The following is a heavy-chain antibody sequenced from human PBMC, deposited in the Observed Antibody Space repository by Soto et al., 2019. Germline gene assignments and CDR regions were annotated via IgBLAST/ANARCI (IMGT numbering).Heavy chain of an antibody. CDR1: GYDFTTYG. CDR3: AIGRYGDY. D-gene: IGHD1-1*01. Sequence: QVHLVQSGAEVKKPGASVKVSCKGSGYDFTTYGITWVRQAPGQGLEWMAWISAHNGNTDYAQKLQGRVTVTRDTSTSPAYMELRSLRSDDTAMYFCAIGRYGDYWGQGALVTVSS. J-gene: IGHJ4*02. V-gene: IGHV1-18*01. CDR2: ISAHNGNT.